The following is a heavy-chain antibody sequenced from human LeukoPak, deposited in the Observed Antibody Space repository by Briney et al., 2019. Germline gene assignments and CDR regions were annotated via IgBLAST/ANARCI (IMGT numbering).Heavy chain of an antibody. CDR3: ARGRYSSSWYVDY. CDR2: IIPIFGTA. J-gene: IGHJ4*02. CDR1: GGTFSSYA. D-gene: IGHD6-13*01. V-gene: IGHV1-69*06. Sequence: ASVKVSCKASGGTFSSYAISWVRQAPGQGLEWMGGIIPIFGTANCAQKFQGRVTITADKSTSTAYMELSSLRSEDTAVYYCARGRYSSSWYVDYWGQGTLVTVSS.